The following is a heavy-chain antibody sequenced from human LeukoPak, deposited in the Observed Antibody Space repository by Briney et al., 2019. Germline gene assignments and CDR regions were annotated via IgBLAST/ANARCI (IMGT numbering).Heavy chain of an antibody. J-gene: IGHJ4*02. D-gene: IGHD3-10*01. CDR3: TNPLSYGSGESGY. V-gene: IGHV3-73*01. CDR2: IRSKANSFAT. Sequence: GGSLKLSCAASGFTFSGSAMHWVRQASGKGLEWVGRIRSKANSFATAYAASVKGRFTISRDDSKNTAYLQMNSLKTEDTAVYYCTNPLSYGSGESGYWGQGTLVTVSS. CDR1: GFTFSGSA.